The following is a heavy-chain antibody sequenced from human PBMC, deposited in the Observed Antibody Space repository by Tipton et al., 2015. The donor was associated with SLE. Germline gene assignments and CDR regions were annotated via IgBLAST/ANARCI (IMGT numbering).Heavy chain of an antibody. V-gene: IGHV4-4*07. CDR2: ICTSGGT. Sequence: TLSLTCTVSGASISNYCWSWIRRPAGKGLEWIGRICTSGGTNYNPSLRTRVTMSIHTSKKQFSLKLGSVTAADTAVYYCARESLVAPSWFDPWGQGTLVTVSS. D-gene: IGHD5-12*01. CDR3: ARESLVAPSWFDP. CDR1: GASISNYC. J-gene: IGHJ5*02.